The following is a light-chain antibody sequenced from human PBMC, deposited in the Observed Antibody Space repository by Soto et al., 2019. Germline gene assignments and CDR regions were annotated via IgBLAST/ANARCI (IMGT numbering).Light chain of an antibody. CDR3: LQHKSYPRT. V-gene: IGKV1-17*03. Sequence: IQMNQAPSDMSASVGDRVTMTWRASQDISNFLAWFQQRPGKVPKLLIYSATSLESGVPSRFSGSGSGTEFTLTISSLQPEDFATYYCLQHKSYPRTFGQGTKVDI. CDR2: SAT. J-gene: IGKJ1*01. CDR1: QDISNF.